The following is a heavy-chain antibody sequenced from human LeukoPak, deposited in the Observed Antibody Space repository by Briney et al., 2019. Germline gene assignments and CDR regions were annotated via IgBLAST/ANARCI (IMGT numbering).Heavy chain of an antibody. CDR3: ASGYCSGGSCYRSNYFDY. Sequence: SETLSLTCAVYGGSFSGYYWSWIRQPPGTGLEWIGEINHSGSTNYNPSLKSRVTISVDTSKNQFSLKLSSVTAADTAVYYCASGYCSGGSCYRSNYFDYWGQGTLVTVSS. CDR2: INHSGST. CDR1: GGSFSGYY. D-gene: IGHD2-15*01. J-gene: IGHJ4*02. V-gene: IGHV4-34*01.